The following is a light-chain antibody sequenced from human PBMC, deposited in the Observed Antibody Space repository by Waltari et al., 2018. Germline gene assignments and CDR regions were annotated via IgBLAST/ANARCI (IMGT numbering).Light chain of an antibody. CDR3: FAHTSSITVV. J-gene: IGLJ2*01. V-gene: IGLV2-14*03. Sequence: QSALTQPASVSGSPGQSITISCTGTSSDVGGYNYVSWYQQHPGKTPKLMIYDVSNRPSWVSNRFSGSKSGNTASLTISGLQAEDEADYYCFAHTSSITVVFGGGTKLTVL. CDR2: DVS. CDR1: SSDVGGYNY.